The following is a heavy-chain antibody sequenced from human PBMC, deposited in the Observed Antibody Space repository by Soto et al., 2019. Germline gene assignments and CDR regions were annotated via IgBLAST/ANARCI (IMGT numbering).Heavy chain of an antibody. J-gene: IGHJ5*02. Sequence: SVKVSCKASGGTFSSYAISWVRQAPGQGLEWMGGIIPIFGTANYAQKFQGRVTITADKSTSTAYMELSSLRSEDTAVYYCARGAYDFWSGDNWFDPWGQGTLVTVSS. V-gene: IGHV1-69*06. CDR1: GGTFSSYA. CDR3: ARGAYDFWSGDNWFDP. CDR2: IIPIFGTA. D-gene: IGHD3-3*01.